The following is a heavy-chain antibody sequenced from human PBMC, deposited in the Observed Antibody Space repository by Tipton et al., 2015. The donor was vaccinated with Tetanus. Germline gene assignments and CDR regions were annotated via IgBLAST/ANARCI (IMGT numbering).Heavy chain of an antibody. CDR2: VSGTGGST. V-gene: IGHV3-23*01. J-gene: IGHJ4*02. Sequence: SLRLSCAASGFTFGSYPMTWVRQAPGKGLEWVAGVSGTGGSTYYADSVRGRFTVSRDNSENSLYLQMTSLRADDTAIYYCAKAKTWINLWFGDAWGPGTRVTVSS. D-gene: IGHD3-10*01. CDR3: AKAKTWINLWFGDA. CDR1: GFTFGSYP.